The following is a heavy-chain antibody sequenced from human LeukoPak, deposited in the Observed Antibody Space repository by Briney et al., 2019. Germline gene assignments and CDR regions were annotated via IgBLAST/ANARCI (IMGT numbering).Heavy chain of an antibody. CDR1: GGSINSYY. D-gene: IGHD2-15*01. CDR3: ARHHRYCSGGSCYLFDY. Sequence: SETLSLTCTVSGGSINSYYWSWIRQPPGKGLEWIGYIYSSGNTNYNPSLKNRVTISVDTSKSQFSLKLSSATAADTAIYYCARHHRYCSGGSCYLFDYWGQGTLVTVSS. J-gene: IGHJ4*02. CDR2: IYSSGNT. V-gene: IGHV4-59*08.